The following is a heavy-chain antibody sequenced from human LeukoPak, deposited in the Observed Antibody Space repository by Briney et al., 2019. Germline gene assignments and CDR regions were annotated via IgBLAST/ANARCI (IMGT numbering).Heavy chain of an antibody. Sequence: GGSLRLSCAASGFIFIDYYMSWIRQAPGKGLEWVSYISSSGSTIYYADSVKGRFTISRDNAKNSLYLQMNILRAEDTAVYYCARDPDPVGYCSSTSCYDRIDYFDYWGQGTLVTVSS. V-gene: IGHV3-11*04. CDR1: GFIFIDYY. D-gene: IGHD2-2*01. CDR2: ISSSGSTI. CDR3: ARDPDPVGYCSSTSCYDRIDYFDY. J-gene: IGHJ4*02.